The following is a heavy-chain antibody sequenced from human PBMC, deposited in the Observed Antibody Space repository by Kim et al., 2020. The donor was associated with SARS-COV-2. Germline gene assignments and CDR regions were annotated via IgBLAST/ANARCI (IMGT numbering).Heavy chain of an antibody. J-gene: IGHJ6*02. D-gene: IGHD6-6*01. CDR1: GGSINSRHW. CDR2: IYHSGNT. V-gene: IGHV4-4*02. Sequence: SETLSLTCAVSGGSINSRHWWSWVRQPPDKGLQWIGEIYHSGNTNYNPSLKSRVTISVDKSKNQFSLKLSSVTAADTAVYYCAREEYSGNLGMDVWGQGTTVTVSS. CDR3: AREEYSGNLGMDV.